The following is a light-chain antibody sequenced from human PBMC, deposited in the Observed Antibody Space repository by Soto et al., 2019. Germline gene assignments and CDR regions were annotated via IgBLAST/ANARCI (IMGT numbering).Light chain of an antibody. CDR3: QQYGTWIT. V-gene: IGKV3-20*01. CDR2: SSS. CDR1: QWFSGRN. J-gene: IGKJ5*01. Sequence: EIVLTQSPGTLSLSPGERVSLSCGASQWFSGRNLAWYQQKPGQSPRLLIYSSSTRASGVPDRFRGSGSGTVFTLTITRLEPEVFAVYYYQQYGTWITFGQGTRLETK.